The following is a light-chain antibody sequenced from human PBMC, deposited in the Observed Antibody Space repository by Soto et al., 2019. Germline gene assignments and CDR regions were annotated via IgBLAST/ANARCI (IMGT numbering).Light chain of an antibody. CDR2: GAS. V-gene: IGKV3-15*01. CDR3: QQYNNWPYT. CDR1: QSVSSN. Sequence: EIVMTQSPATLSVSPGERATLSCRASQSVSSNLAWSQQKPGQAPRLLIYGASTRATGIPARVSGSGSGTEFTLNTSSLKSEDFTFYDCQQYNNWPYTFGQGTKLEIK. J-gene: IGKJ2*01.